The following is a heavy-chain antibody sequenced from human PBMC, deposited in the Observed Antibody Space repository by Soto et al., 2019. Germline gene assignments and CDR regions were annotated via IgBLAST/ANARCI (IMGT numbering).Heavy chain of an antibody. D-gene: IGHD2-2*01. CDR2: IYYSGST. Sequence: SETLSLTCTVSGGSISSYYLSWIRQPPGKGLEWIGYIYYSGSTNYNPSLKSRVTISVDTSKNQFSLKLSSVTAADTAVYYCARGPAAPLGWFDPWGQGTLVTVSS. J-gene: IGHJ5*02. CDR1: GGSISSYY. CDR3: ARGPAAPLGWFDP. V-gene: IGHV4-59*08.